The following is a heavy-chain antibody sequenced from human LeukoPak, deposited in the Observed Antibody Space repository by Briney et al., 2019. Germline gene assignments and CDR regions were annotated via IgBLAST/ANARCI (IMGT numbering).Heavy chain of an antibody. CDR2: INPNSGGT. D-gene: IGHD6-13*01. V-gene: IGHV1-2*02. CDR3: ARGYSSPVPNFDY. J-gene: IGHJ4*02. Sequence: ASAKVSCKASGYTFTGYYMHWVRQAPGQGLEWMGWINPNSGGTNYAQKFQGRVTMTRDTSITTAYMELPSLTSDDTAVYYCARGYSSPVPNFDYWGQGTLVTVSS. CDR1: GYTFTGYY.